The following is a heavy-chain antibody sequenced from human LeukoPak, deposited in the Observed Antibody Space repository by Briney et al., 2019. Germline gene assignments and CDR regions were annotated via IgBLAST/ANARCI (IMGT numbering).Heavy chain of an antibody. CDR2: INPNSGGT. J-gene: IGHJ4*02. V-gene: IGHV1-2*02. D-gene: IGHD3-10*01. Sequence: GASVKVSCKASGYTFTGYYMHWVRQAPGQGLEWMGWINPNSGGTDYAQKFQGRVTMTRDTSISTAYMELSRLRSDDTAVYYCARDPDLYYGSGSYCDYWGQGTLVTVSS. CDR3: ARDPDLYYGSGSYCDY. CDR1: GYTFTGYY.